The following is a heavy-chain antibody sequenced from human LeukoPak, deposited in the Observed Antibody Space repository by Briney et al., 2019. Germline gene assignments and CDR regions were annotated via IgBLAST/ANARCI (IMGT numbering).Heavy chain of an antibody. CDR3: ARGPIVVVPAASGMDV. CDR2: IYYTGST. Sequence: PSETLSLTCTVSGGSISSSRYFWGWIRQPPGKGLEWIGSIYYTGSTYYNPSLKSRVTISVDTSKNQFSLKLSSVTAADTAVYYCARGPIVVVPAASGMDVWGQGTTVTVSS. J-gene: IGHJ6*02. CDR1: GGSISSSRYF. V-gene: IGHV4-39*07. D-gene: IGHD2-2*01.